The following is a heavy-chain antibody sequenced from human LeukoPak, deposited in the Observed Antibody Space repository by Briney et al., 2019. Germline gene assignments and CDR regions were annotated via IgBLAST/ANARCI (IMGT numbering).Heavy chain of an antibody. CDR1: GNSISSGDNY. J-gene: IGHJ4*02. D-gene: IGHD3-22*01. Sequence: PSQTLSLTCTVSGNSISSGDNYWSWIRQPAGKGLEWIGRIYTSGSTNYNPSLKSRVTISGDTSKNQFSLRLSSVAAADTAVYYCARASYSYDINGWVPFDYWGQGTLVTVSS. CDR2: IYTSGST. V-gene: IGHV4-61*02. CDR3: ARASYSYDINGWVPFDY.